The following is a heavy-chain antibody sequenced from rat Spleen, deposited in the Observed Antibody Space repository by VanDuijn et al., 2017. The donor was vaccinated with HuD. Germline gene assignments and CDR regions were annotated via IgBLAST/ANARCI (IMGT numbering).Heavy chain of an antibody. CDR3: TREGITAPHFDY. V-gene: IGHV5-31*01. Sequence: EVQLVESGGGLVEPGRSLKVSCAASGFSFSNYGMAWIRQAPGKGLEWVASITNTGGSTYYPDSVKGRFTISRDNAKSTLYLQMNSLRSEDTATYYCTREGITAPHFDYWGQGVMVTVSS. CDR1: GFSFSNYG. J-gene: IGHJ2*01. D-gene: IGHD1-4*01. CDR2: ITNTGGST.